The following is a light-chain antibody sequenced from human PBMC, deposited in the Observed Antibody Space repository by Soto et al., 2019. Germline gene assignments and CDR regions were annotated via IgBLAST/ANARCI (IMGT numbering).Light chain of an antibody. Sequence: SALTQPASVSGSPGQSITIFCTGTSSDVGSYNLVSWYQQHPGKAPKLMIYEVSKRPSGVSNRFSGSKSGNTASLTISGLQAEDEADYYCCSYAGSSFYVFGTGTKVTVL. J-gene: IGLJ1*01. CDR2: EVS. V-gene: IGLV2-23*02. CDR1: SSDVGSYNL. CDR3: CSYAGSSFYV.